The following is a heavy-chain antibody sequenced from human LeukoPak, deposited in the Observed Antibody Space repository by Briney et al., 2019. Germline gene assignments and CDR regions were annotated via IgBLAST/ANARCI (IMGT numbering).Heavy chain of an antibody. CDR1: GGSISSSSYY. CDR2: IYYSGST. D-gene: IGHD6-6*01. V-gene: IGHV4-39*07. J-gene: IGHJ5*02. Sequence: SETLSLTCTVSGGSISSSSYYWGWIRQPPGKGLEWIASIYYSGSTYDNPSLKSRVTISVDTSKNQFSLKLSSVTAADTAVYYCARGLDWFDPWGQGTLVTVSS. CDR3: ARGLDWFDP.